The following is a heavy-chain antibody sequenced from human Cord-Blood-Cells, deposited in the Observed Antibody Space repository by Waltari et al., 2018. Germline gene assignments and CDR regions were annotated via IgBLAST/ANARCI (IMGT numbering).Heavy chain of an antibody. D-gene: IGHD1-1*01. J-gene: IGHJ3*02. V-gene: IGHV1-8*03. CDR1: GYTFPSYD. CDR3: AHELDDAFDI. CDR2: MNPNSGNT. Sequence: QVQLVQSGAAVKTPGASVKVSCKASGYTFPSYDINRVRQATGQGLEWMGWMNPNSGNTGYAQKFQGRVTITRNTSISTAYMELSSLRSEDTAVYYCAHELDDAFDIWGQGTMVTVSS.